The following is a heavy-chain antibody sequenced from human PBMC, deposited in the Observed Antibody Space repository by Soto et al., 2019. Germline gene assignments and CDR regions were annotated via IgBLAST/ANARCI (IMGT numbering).Heavy chain of an antibody. CDR2: VYYSGST. J-gene: IGHJ4*02. CDR3: TRSHYDY. V-gene: IGHV4-59*08. Sequence: QVQLQESGPGLVKPSETLSLTCTVSGGSINNYYWSWIRQPPGKGLEWIGHVYYSGSTHYNPSLTSRVTMSVDASRNLFSLKLSSVTAADTAVYFCTRSHYDYWGQGALVTVSS. CDR1: GGSINNYY.